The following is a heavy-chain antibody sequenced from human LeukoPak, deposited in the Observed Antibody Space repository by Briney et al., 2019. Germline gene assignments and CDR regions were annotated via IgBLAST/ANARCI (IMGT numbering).Heavy chain of an antibody. CDR1: GGSVSNYY. Sequence: SETLSLTCTVSGGSVSNYYWSWIRQPPGKGLEWIGYISYSGSTNYNPSLRSRVAISEDTSRNQFSLRLNSVTAADTAVYYCARHIPVIWSSGYYYGMDVWGQGTTVTVSS. D-gene: IGHD3-3*01. CDR3: ARHIPVIWSSGYYYGMDV. J-gene: IGHJ6*02. CDR2: ISYSGST. V-gene: IGHV4-59*08.